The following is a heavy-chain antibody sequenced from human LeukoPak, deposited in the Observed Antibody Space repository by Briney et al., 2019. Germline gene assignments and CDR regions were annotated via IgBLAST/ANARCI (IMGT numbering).Heavy chain of an antibody. Sequence: PSETLSLTCTVSGGSISSYYWSWLRQPPGKGLEWIGYIYYSGSTNYNPSLKSRVTISVDTSKNRFSLKLSSVTAADTAVYYCARSITIFGVAPLVWFDPWGQGTLVTVSS. CDR3: ARSITIFGVAPLVWFDP. CDR1: GGSISSYY. D-gene: IGHD3-3*01. J-gene: IGHJ5*02. V-gene: IGHV4-59*01. CDR2: IYYSGST.